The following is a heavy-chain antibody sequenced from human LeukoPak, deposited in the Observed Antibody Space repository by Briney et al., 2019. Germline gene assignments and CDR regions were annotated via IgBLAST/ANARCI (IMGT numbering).Heavy chain of an antibody. CDR1: GGSISGYY. J-gene: IGHJ4*02. CDR3: ARGKVVAGTPGQNSWDY. V-gene: IGHV4-4*07. D-gene: IGHD6-19*01. Sequence: SETLSLTCTVSGGSISGYYWSWIRQPAGKGLEWIGHIYTSGSTNYNPSLKSRVTVSVDTSKNQFSMKLSSVTAADTAVYYCARGKVVAGTPGQNSWDYWGQGTLVTVSS. CDR2: IYTSGST.